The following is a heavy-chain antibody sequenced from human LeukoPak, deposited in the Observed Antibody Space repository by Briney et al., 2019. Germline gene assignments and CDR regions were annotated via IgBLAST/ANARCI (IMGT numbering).Heavy chain of an antibody. J-gene: IGHJ5*02. CDR2: ISAYNGNT. CDR3: ASFTMVRGVIKNWFDP. Sequence: GASVKVSCKASGYTFTSYGISWVRQAPGQGLEWMGWISAYNGNTNYAQKLQGRVTMTTDTSTCTAYMELRSLRSDDTAVYYCASFTMVRGVIKNWFDPWGQGTLVTVSS. V-gene: IGHV1-18*01. CDR1: GYTFTSYG. D-gene: IGHD3-10*01.